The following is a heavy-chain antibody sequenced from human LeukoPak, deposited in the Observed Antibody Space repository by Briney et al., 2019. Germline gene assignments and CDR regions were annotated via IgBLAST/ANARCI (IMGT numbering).Heavy chain of an antibody. Sequence: VASVKVSCKASGYSFTSYGINWVRQAPGQGLEWMGWISGNNGNTNYAQKLQGRVTMTTDTSTSTAYMILRSLRSDDTAVYYCARGSVVVPVAIDYWGQGTLVTVSS. CDR3: ARGSVVVPVAIDY. V-gene: IGHV1-18*01. CDR1: GYSFTSYG. J-gene: IGHJ4*02. CDR2: ISGNNGNT. D-gene: IGHD2-2*01.